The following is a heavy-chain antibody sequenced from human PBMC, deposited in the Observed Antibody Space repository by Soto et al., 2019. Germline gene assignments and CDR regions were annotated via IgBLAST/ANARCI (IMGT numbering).Heavy chain of an antibody. Sequence: SETLSLTCTVSGGSISSGGYYWSWIRQHPGKGLEWIGYIYYSGSTYYNPSLKSRVTISVDTSKNQFSLKLSSVTAADTAVYYCARGYDSSGYYLGDAFDIWGQGTMVTVSS. CDR2: IYYSGST. J-gene: IGHJ3*02. V-gene: IGHV4-31*03. CDR3: ARGYDSSGYYLGDAFDI. D-gene: IGHD3-22*01. CDR1: GGSISSGGYY.